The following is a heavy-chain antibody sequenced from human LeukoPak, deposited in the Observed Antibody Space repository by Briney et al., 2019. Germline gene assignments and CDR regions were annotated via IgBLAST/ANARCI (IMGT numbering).Heavy chain of an antibody. V-gene: IGHV3-11*04. CDR2: ISSSGSYI. CDR1: GFTFSDYY. D-gene: IGHD5-18*01. Sequence: GGSLRLSCAASGFTFSDYYMSWIRQAPGKGLEWVSYISSSGSYIYYADSVKGRFTISRDNAKNSLYLQMNSLRAEDTAVYYCARDSNIQLFDYWGQGTLVTVSS. J-gene: IGHJ4*02. CDR3: ARDSNIQLFDY.